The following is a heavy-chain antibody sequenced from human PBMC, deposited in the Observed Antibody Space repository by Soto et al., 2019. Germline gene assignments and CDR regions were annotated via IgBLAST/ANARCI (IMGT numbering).Heavy chain of an antibody. CDR3: ARGLFTPNHFDP. CDR1: GGSFSGYY. Sequence: PSETLSLTCAVYGGSFSGYYWSWIRQPPGKGLEWIGEINHSGSTNYNQSLKSRVTISVDTSKNQFSLKLSSVTAADTAVYYCARGLFTPNHFDPWGQGPLVAVSS. J-gene: IGHJ5*02. V-gene: IGHV4-34*01. D-gene: IGHD3-3*01. CDR2: INHSGST.